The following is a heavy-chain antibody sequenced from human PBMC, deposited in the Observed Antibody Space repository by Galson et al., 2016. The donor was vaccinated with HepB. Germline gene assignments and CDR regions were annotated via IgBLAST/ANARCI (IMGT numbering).Heavy chain of an antibody. CDR1: GYSFTNYW. Sequence: QSGAEVKKPGESLKISCKGSGYSFTNYWIGWVRQMPGKGLEWMGIIYPGDSDTRYSPSFQGQVTISADKSINTAYLQWSSLKASDTAMYYCARQGPDSSGYYYLYYFDLWGRGTLVTVSS. CDR2: IYPGDSDT. J-gene: IGHJ2*01. V-gene: IGHV5-51*01. CDR3: ARQGPDSSGYYYLYYFDL. D-gene: IGHD3-22*01.